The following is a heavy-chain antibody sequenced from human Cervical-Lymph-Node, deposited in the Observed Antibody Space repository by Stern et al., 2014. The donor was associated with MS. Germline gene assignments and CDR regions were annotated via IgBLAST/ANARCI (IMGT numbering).Heavy chain of an antibody. J-gene: IGHJ4*02. CDR1: GDSISSYTHY. CDR2: VYYSGAT. V-gene: IGHV4-39*01. CDR3: VKHACTGAACPFDL. D-gene: IGHD2-8*02. Sequence: QLQLQESGPGLVKPSETLSLTCAVSGDSISSYTHYWAWIRQPPGKRLEWIGSVYYSGATYYNPSLKSPVTISVDTSKNPFSLGLNSVTAADTAVYYCVKHACTGAACPFDLWGQGTLVTVSS.